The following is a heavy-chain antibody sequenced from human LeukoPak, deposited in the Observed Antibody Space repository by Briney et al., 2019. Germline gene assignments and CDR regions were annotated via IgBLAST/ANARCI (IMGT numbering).Heavy chain of an antibody. V-gene: IGHV1-3*01. D-gene: IGHD6-19*01. CDR3: ARDPGIAVAIYYYGMDV. J-gene: IGHJ6*02. CDR2: INAGNGNT. CDR1: GYTFTSYA. Sequence: ASVKVSCKASGYTFTSYAMHWVRQAPGQRLEWMGWINAGNGNTKYSQKFQGRVTITRDTSASTAYMELSSLRSEDTAVYYCARDPGIAVAIYYYGMDVWGQGTTVTVSS.